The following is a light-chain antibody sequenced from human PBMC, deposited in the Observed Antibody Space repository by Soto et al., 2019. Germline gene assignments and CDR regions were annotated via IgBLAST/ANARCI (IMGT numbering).Light chain of an antibody. CDR2: AAS. J-gene: IGKJ5*01. V-gene: IGKV1-39*01. CDR1: QSISSY. CDR3: QQSYSSTIT. Sequence: DIQMTQSPSSLSASVGDRVTITCRAGQSISSYLNWYAQKPREAPKLXIYAASSLQSGVRSRFSGSGAGTEFTLAISRLQPEDFAVYYCQQSYSSTITFGPGTRLEIK.